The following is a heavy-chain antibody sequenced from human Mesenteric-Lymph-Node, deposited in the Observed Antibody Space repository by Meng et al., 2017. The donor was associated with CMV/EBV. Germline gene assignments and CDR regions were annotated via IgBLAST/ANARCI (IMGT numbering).Heavy chain of an antibody. Sequence: GESLKISCAVSGFTFSDYWMHWVRQVPGKGLVWVSRIHSGGTSTDSADSVKGRFTISRDNAKNTLYLQMNSLRAEDTAIYYCVRGNNYFDSWGQGTLVTVSS. V-gene: IGHV3-74*01. CDR1: GFTFSDYW. CDR3: VRGNNYFDS. J-gene: IGHJ4*02. CDR2: IHSGGTST.